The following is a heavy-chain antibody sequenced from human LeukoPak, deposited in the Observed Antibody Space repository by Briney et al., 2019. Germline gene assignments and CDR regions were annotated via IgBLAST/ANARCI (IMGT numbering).Heavy chain of an antibody. V-gene: IGHV3-33*01. CDR3: VRASGSFDY. D-gene: IGHD3-10*01. CDR2: IWSDGSNK. CDR1: GFTFSDYG. Sequence: GGSLRLSCAASGFTFSDYGIHWVRRAPGKGLEWGAVIWSDGSNKYYADSVKGRFTISRDNSRKTLYLQMNSLRAEDTAVYYCVRASGSFDYWGQGTLVTVSS. J-gene: IGHJ4*02.